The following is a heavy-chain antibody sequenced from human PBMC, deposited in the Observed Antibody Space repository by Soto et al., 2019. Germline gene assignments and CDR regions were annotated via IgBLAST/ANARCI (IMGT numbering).Heavy chain of an antibody. CDR2: IHNSGST. Sequence: SETLSLTCTVSGGSMNSHDYYWSWIRQPPGKGLEWIGYIHNSGSTYYNPSLKSRLTISSDMSKNQFSLRLNSVTAADTALYFCARGEVRGTFDIWGPGTKLTVSS. D-gene: IGHD3-10*01. V-gene: IGHV4-30-4*01. CDR3: ARGEVRGTFDI. J-gene: IGHJ3*02. CDR1: GGSMNSHDYY.